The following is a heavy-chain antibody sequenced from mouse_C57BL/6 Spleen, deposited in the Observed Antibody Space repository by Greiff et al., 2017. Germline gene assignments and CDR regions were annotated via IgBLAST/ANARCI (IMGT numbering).Heavy chain of an antibody. V-gene: IGHV1-81*01. J-gene: IGHJ2*01. D-gene: IGHD2-1*01. CDR2: IYPRSGNT. CDR1: GYTFTSYG. CDR3: ARSRLYYGNCEAFDY. Sequence: VQLQQSGAELARPGASVKLSCKASGYTFTSYGISWVKQRTGQGLEWIGEIYPRSGNTYYNEKFKGKATLTADKSSSTAYMELRSLTSEDSAVYFCARSRLYYGNCEAFDYWGQGTTLTVSS.